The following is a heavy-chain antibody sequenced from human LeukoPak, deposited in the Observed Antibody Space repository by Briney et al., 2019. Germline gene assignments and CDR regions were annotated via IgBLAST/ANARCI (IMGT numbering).Heavy chain of an antibody. CDR2: IYYSGST. V-gene: IGHV4-39*07. CDR3: AKEHMVAAVYYFDY. Sequence: SETLSLTCTVSGGSISSSSYYWGWIRQPPGKGLEWIGSIYYSGSTYYNPSLKSRVTISVDTSKNQFSLKLSSVTAADTAVYYCAKEHMVAAVYYFDYWGQGTLVTVSS. D-gene: IGHD2-15*01. J-gene: IGHJ4*02. CDR1: GGSISSSSYY.